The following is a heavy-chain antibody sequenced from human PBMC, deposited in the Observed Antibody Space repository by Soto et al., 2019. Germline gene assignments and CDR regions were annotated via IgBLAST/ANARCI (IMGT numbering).Heavy chain of an antibody. CDR3: AGGSSWSYFDY. V-gene: IGHV1-3*04. CDR2: INTAKDNT. Sequence: ASVKVSCKASGYTFTSYAIHWVRQAPGQRLEWMGWINTAKDNTKYSQKFQGRVTISRDTSASVVYMELSSLRSEDTAVYYCAGGSSWSYFDYWGQGTLVTVSS. D-gene: IGHD6-13*01. J-gene: IGHJ4*02. CDR1: GYTFTSYA.